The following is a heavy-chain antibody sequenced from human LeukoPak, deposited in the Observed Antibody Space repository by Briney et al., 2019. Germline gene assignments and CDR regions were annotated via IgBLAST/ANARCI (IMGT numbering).Heavy chain of an antibody. CDR1: GFTFSSYA. Sequence: GGSLRLSCAASGFTFSSYAMHWVRQAPGKGLEWVAVISYDGSNKYYADSVKGRFTISRDNSKHTLYLQMNSLRAEDMAVDYCASTVVAHCDYWGQRTLVTVSS. V-gene: IGHV3-30*04. J-gene: IGHJ4*02. D-gene: IGHD3-22*01. CDR3: ASTVVAHCDY. CDR2: ISYDGSNK.